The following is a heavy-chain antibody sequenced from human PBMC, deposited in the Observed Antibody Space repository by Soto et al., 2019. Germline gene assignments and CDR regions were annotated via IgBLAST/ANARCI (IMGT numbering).Heavy chain of an antibody. Sequence: QVQLVQSGAEVKKPGSSVKVSCKASGGSFSSYAISWVRQAPGQGLEWMGGIIPIVGTGNYAQNFQGRVTITADESTRTAYMEMSSLRSEDKAMSYCARDLIAAGRPGMDVWGQGTKVTVSS. D-gene: IGHD6-13*01. CDR2: IIPIVGTG. V-gene: IGHV1-69*01. J-gene: IGHJ6*01. CDR3: ARDLIAAGRPGMDV. CDR1: GGSFSSYA.